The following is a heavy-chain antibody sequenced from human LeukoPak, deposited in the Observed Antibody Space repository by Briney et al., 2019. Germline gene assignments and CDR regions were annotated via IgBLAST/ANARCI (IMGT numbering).Heavy chain of an antibody. J-gene: IGHJ6*03. Sequence: GASVKVSCKASGYTFTGYYIHWVRQAPGQGLEWMGWINPDGGVTKSAQKFQGRVTMTRDKSINTVYMELSGLTSDDTALYYCARGPNHYYYMYFWGRGTTVSVSS. V-gene: IGHV1-2*02. CDR2: INPDGGVT. CDR3: ARGPNHYYYMYF. CDR1: GYTFTGYY. D-gene: IGHD2-8*01.